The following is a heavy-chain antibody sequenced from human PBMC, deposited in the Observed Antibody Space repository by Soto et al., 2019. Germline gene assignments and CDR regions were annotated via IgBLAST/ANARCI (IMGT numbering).Heavy chain of an antibody. CDR1: GYTFTSYA. CDR2: LHAGNGNT. J-gene: IGHJ4*02. V-gene: IGHV1-3*01. CDR3: ARGGIAVDF. Sequence: QVQLVQSGAEVKKPGASVKVSCKASGYTFTSYAMHLVRQAHGQRLEWMGWLHAGNGNTQYSQKFQGRVTITRDTSASTSYMELSSLRSEDTAVYYCARGGIAVDFWGQGTLVTVSS. D-gene: IGHD6-19*01.